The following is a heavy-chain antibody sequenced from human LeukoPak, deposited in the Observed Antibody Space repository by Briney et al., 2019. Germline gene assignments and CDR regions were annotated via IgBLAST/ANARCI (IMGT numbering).Heavy chain of an antibody. V-gene: IGHV3-11*04. Sequence: PGGSLRLSCAASGFTFSDYYMSWIRQAPGKGLEWVSYISSSGSTIYYADSVKGRFTISRDNAKNSLYLQMNSLRAEDTAVYYCARAHSRNRRDFWSGIGGYWGQGTLVTVSS. CDR1: GFTFSDYY. J-gene: IGHJ4*02. CDR3: ARAHSRNRRDFWSGIGGY. CDR2: ISSSGSTI. D-gene: IGHD3-3*01.